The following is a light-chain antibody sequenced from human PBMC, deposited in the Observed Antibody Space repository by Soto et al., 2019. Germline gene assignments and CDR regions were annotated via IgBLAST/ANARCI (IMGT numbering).Light chain of an antibody. CDR3: QVWDISSGHVV. V-gene: IGLV3-21*01. J-gene: IGLJ3*02. CDR1: NIGSKS. CDR2: YDS. Sequence: SYELTQPPSVSVXXXXTAXXACGGSNIGSKSVHWYQKKSGQAPVLVMYYDSDRPSGIPERFSGSNSGNTATLTISRVEAGDEADYYCQVWDISSGHVVFGGGTKVTVL.